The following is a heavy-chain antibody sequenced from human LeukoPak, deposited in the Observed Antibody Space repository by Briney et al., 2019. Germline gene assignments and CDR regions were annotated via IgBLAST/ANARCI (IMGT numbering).Heavy chain of an antibody. CDR3: ARVGTGTSGYFDY. D-gene: IGHD2-8*01. Sequence: GGSPRLSCAASGFIVSSNYMSWVRQAPGKGLEWGSIIYSGGSTYYADSVKGRFTISRENSKNTVYLQMNSLRGEDTAMYYCARVGTGTSGYFDYWGQGALVTVSS. V-gene: IGHV3-53*01. CDR2: IYSGGST. J-gene: IGHJ4*02. CDR1: GFIVSSNY.